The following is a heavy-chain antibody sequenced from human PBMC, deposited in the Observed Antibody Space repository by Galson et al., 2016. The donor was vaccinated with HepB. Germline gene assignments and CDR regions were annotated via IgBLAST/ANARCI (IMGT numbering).Heavy chain of an antibody. J-gene: IGHJ4*02. Sequence: SLRLSCAASGSTFSSYTMSWVRQAPGEGLEWVSAIRGSGDSTYYADSVKGRFTISRDNSKNTLYLQMNSLRAEDTAVYYCATRAVAGTFGTAYYFDYWGRGTMVTAPS. V-gene: IGHV3-23*01. CDR3: ATRAVAGTFGTAYYFDY. CDR2: IRGSGDST. CDR1: GSTFSSYT. D-gene: IGHD6-19*01.